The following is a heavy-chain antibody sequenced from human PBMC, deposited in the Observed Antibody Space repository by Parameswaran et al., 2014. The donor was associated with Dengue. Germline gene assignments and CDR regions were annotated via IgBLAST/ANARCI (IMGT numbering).Heavy chain of an antibody. J-gene: IGHJ6*02. D-gene: IGHD1-14*01. V-gene: IGHV3-23*01. Sequence: VRQAPGKGLEWVSAISGSGGSTYYADSVKGRFTISRDNSKNTLYLQMNSLRAGDTAVYYCAKNPDSYYYYYGMDVWGQGTTVTVSS. CDR3: AKNPDSYYYYYGMDV. CDR2: ISGSGGST.